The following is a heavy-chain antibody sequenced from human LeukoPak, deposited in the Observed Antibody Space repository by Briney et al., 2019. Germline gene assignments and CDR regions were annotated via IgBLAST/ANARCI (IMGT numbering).Heavy chain of an antibody. CDR3: ARIATMLRGPYSFYYMDF. D-gene: IGHD3-10*01. CDR1: GFTFSSYA. Sequence: GGSLRLSCAASGFTFSSYAMSWVRQAPGKGLEWVSAISGSGGSTYYADSVKGRFTISRDNSKNSLYLQMNSLRADDTAVFFCARIATMLRGPYSFYYMDFWGKGTTVTVSS. J-gene: IGHJ6*03. V-gene: IGHV3-23*01. CDR2: ISGSGGST.